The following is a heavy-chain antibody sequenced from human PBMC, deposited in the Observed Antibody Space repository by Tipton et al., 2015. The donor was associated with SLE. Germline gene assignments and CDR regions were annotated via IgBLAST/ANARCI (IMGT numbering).Heavy chain of an antibody. D-gene: IGHD1-1*01. V-gene: IGHV4-59*01. CDR3: ARDRTGGAGFDY. CDR1: GGSISSYY. J-gene: IGHJ4*02. CDR2: IYYSGST. Sequence: LRLSCTVSGGSISSYYWSWIRQPLGKGLQWIGYIYYSGSTNYNPSLKSRVTISVDTSKKQFSLKLSSVTAADTAVYYCARDRTGGAGFDYWGQGTLVTVSS.